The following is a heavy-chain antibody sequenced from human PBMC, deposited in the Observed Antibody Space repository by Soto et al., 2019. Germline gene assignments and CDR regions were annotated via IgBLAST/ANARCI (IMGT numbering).Heavy chain of an antibody. D-gene: IGHD6-13*01. Sequence: SLRLSCAASGFTFSSYAMHWVRQAPGKGLEWVTVISYDGSNKYYADSVKGRFTISRDNSKNTLYLQMNSLRAEDTAVYYCARERASSSCYSVGYDYWGQGTLVTVSS. CDR1: GFTFSSYA. V-gene: IGHV3-30-3*01. J-gene: IGHJ4*02. CDR2: ISYDGSNK. CDR3: ARERASSSCYSVGYDY.